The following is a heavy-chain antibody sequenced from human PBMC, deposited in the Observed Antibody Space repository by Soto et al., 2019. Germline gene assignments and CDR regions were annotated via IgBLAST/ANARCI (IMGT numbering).Heavy chain of an antibody. J-gene: IGHJ4*02. CDR3: ARDNYDYIWGSYRYVY. V-gene: IGHV3-74*01. CDR1: GFTFSSYW. Sequence: GGSLRLSCAASGFTFSSYWMHWVRQAPGKGLVWVSRINSDGSSTSYADSVKGRFTISRDNAKNTLYLQMNSLRAEDTAVYYCARDNYDYIWGSYRYVYWGQGTHVTVSP. D-gene: IGHD3-16*02. CDR2: INSDGSST.